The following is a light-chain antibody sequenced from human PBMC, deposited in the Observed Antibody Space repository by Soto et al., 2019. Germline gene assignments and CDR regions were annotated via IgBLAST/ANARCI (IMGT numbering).Light chain of an antibody. Sequence: EVVLTQSPGTLSLSPGERATLSCRASQTVSNNYLAWYQQKPGQAPRLLIFGSSDRATGIPDRFSGSGSGTDFTLTIRRLEPEDFAVYYCQQYGSSPPYTFGQGTNLEIK. CDR2: GSS. J-gene: IGKJ2*01. V-gene: IGKV3-20*01. CDR1: QTVSNNY. CDR3: QQYGSSPPYT.